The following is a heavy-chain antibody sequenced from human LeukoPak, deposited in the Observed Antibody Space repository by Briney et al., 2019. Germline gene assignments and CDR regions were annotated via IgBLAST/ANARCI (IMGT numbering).Heavy chain of an antibody. V-gene: IGHV3-23*01. D-gene: IGHD2-15*01. J-gene: IGHJ1*01. CDR3: ADIGGGGSNTR. CDR2: ISGSAGST. Sequence: QSGGSLRLSCAASGFTFNNYAVSWVRQAPGKGLEWVSAISGSAGSTYYADSVKGRFTISRDNSKNTVYLQMSSLKSEDTAVYYCADIGGGGSNTRWGEGTVVTVSS. CDR1: GFTFNNYA.